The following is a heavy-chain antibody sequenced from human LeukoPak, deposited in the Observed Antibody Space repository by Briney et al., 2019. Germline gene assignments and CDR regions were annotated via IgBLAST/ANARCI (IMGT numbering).Heavy chain of an antibody. CDR1: GGSFSGYY. V-gene: IGHV4-34*01. CDR2: INHSGST. J-gene: IGHJ6*03. D-gene: IGHD1-7*01. CDR3: ARVSRTFYYYYYMDV. Sequence: SETLSLTCAVYGGSFSGYYWSWIRQPPGKGLEWIGEINHSGSTNYNPSLKSRVTISVDTSKNQFSLKLSSVTAADTAVYYCARVSRTFYYYYYMDVWGKGTTVTVSS.